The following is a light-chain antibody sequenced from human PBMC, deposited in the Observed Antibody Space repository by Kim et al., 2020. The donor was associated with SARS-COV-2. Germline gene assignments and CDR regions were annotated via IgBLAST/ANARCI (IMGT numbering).Light chain of an antibody. J-gene: IGLJ2*01. CDR1: SSDVGRYKY. CDR3: SSYANSGALVL. V-gene: IGLV2-14*03. Sequence: QSITISCTGTSSDVGRYKYVSWYQQHPGKAPKLMIYDVSNRPSGVSNRFSGSKSGNTASLTISGLQAEDEADYYCSSYANSGALVLFGGGTKVTVL. CDR2: DVS.